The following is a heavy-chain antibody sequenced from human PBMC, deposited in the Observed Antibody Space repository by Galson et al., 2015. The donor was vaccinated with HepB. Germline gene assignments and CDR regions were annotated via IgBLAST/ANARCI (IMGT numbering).Heavy chain of an antibody. J-gene: IGHJ6*02. CDR3: ASEGGSGWDGMDV. CDR1: GFTFSSYT. D-gene: IGHD6-19*01. V-gene: IGHV3-48*01. Sequence: SLRLSCAASGFTFSSYTMNWVRQAPGKGLEWVSYIGSSSRTIYYADSVKGRFTISRDNAKKSLYLQMNSLRAEDTGVYCCASEGGSGWDGMDVWGQGTTVTVSS. CDR2: IGSSSRTI.